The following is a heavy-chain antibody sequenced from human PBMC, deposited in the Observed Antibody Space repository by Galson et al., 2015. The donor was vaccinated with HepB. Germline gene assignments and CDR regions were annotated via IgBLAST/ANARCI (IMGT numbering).Heavy chain of an antibody. CDR1: GFTVSSNY. V-gene: IGHV3-53*01. D-gene: IGHD2-2*01. CDR3: AKEGCSSTSCYYYYYYYMDV. Sequence: SLRLSCAASGFTVSSNYMSWVRQAPGKGLEWVSVIYSGGSTYYADSVKGRFTISRHNSKNTLYLQMNSLRAEDTAVYYCAKEGCSSTSCYYYYYYYMDVWGKGTTVTVSS. CDR2: IYSGGST. J-gene: IGHJ6*03.